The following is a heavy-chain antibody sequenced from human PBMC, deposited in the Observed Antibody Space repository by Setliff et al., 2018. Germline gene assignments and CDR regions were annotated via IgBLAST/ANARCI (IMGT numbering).Heavy chain of an antibody. CDR2: IHPSGGST. V-gene: IGHV1-46*01. J-gene: IGHJ4*02. Sequence: ASVKVSCKASAFTKYYVHWVRQAPGQGLEWMGIIHPSGGSTTYAQKFQGRVTMTRDTSTGTVNMELSSLRSEDTAVYYCATGFLRYDILTGYYQRPHYFEYWGQGTLVTVSS. CDR3: ATGFLRYDILTGYYQRPHYFEY. CDR1: AFTKYY. D-gene: IGHD3-9*01.